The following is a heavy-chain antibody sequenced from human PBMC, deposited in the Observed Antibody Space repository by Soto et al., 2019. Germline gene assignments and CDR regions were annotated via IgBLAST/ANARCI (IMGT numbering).Heavy chain of an antibody. CDR1: GYTFTSYG. CDR3: ARGDALYSSGWIPSGGMDV. J-gene: IGHJ6*02. Sequence: QVQLVQSGAEVKKPGASVKVSCKASGYTFTSYGISWVRQAPGQGLEWLGWISAYNGNTNYAQKLQGRVTMTTDTSTSTAYMELRSLRSDDTAVYYCARGDALYSSGWIPSGGMDVWGQGTTVTVSS. CDR2: ISAYNGNT. D-gene: IGHD6-19*01. V-gene: IGHV1-18*01.